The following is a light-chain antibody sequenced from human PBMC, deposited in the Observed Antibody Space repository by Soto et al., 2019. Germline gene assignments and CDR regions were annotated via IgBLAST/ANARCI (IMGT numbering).Light chain of an antibody. CDR1: QSVLSTSNNKNY. J-gene: IGKJ4*01. Sequence: DIVMTQSPDSLAVSLGERATINCKSSQSVLSTSNNKNYLAWHQQKPGQPPKLLMYWSSSRGSGVPDRFSVSGSGTDFTLTISSLQAEDVAVYYCQQYYSAPLTFGGGTKVEIK. CDR2: WSS. V-gene: IGKV4-1*01. CDR3: QQYYSAPLT.